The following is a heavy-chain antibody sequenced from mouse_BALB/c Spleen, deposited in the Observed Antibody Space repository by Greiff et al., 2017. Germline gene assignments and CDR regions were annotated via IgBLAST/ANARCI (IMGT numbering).Heavy chain of an antibody. J-gene: IGHJ2*01. CDR3: ARGALLRLPYYFDY. V-gene: IGHV5-6-5*01. D-gene: IGHD1-2*01. CDR2: ISSGGST. CDR1: GFTFSSYA. Sequence: EVNVVESGGGLVKPGGSLKLSCAASGFTFSSYAMSWVRQTPEKRLEWVASISSGGSTYYPDSVKGRFTISRDNARNILYLQMSSLRSEDTAMYYCARGALLRLPYYFDYWGQGTTLTVSS.